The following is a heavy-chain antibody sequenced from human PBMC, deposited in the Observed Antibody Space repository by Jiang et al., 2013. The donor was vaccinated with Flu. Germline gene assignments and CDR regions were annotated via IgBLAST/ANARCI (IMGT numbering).Heavy chain of an antibody. CDR1: GGSIKTYY. Sequence: GSGLVKPSETLSLTCTVSGGSIKTYYWSWIRQSPGKGLEWMGYIYARDSGSTYYNPSLESRLTISMDTSNNQFSLKLTSVTAADTAVYYCARSDFAYDIWGQ. J-gene: IGHJ3*02. CDR2: IYARDSGST. D-gene: IGHD3/OR15-3a*01. V-gene: IGHV4-59*01. CDR3: ARSDFAYDI.